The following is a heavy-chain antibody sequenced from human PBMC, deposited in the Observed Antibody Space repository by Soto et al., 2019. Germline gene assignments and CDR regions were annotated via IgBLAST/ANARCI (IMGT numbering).Heavy chain of an antibody. D-gene: IGHD1-1*01. CDR1: GGTFSSYA. J-gene: IGHJ6*02. CDR3: ARDSVTREPYPGDYYYGMDV. CDR2: IIPIFGTA. V-gene: IGHV1-69*13. Sequence: GASVKVSCKASGGTFSSYAISWVRQAPGQGLEWMGGIIPIFGTANYAQKFQGRVTITADESTSTAYMELSSLRSEDTAVYYCARDSVTREPYPGDYYYGMDVWGQGTTVTVSS.